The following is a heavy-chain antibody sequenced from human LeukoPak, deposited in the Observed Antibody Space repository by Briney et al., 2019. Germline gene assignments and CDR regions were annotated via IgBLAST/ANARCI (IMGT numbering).Heavy chain of an antibody. Sequence: ASVKVSCKASGGTFSSYAISWVRQAPGQGLEWMGRIIPILGIANYAQKFQGRVTITADKSTSTAYMELSSLRSEDTAVYYCLFLIVATRGDAFDIWGQGTMVTVSS. CDR2: IIPILGIA. J-gene: IGHJ3*02. D-gene: IGHD5-12*01. CDR3: LFLIVATRGDAFDI. CDR1: GGTFSSYA. V-gene: IGHV1-69*04.